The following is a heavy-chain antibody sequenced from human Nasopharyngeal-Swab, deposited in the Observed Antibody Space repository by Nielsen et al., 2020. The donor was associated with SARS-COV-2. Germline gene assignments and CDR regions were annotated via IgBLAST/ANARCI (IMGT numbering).Heavy chain of an antibody. CDR1: GFTFSSHW. Sequence: GESLKISCAASGFTFSSHWMSWVRQAPGKGLEWVGRIKSKTDGGTTDYAAPVKGRFTISRDDSKNTLYLQMNSLKTEDTAVYYCTTPQWLDRLFDYWGQGTLVTVSS. CDR3: TTPQWLDRLFDY. J-gene: IGHJ4*02. CDR2: IKSKTDGGTT. D-gene: IGHD6-19*01. V-gene: IGHV3-15*01.